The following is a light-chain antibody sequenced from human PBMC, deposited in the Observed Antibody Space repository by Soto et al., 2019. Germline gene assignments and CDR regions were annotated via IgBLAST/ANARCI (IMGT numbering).Light chain of an antibody. Sequence: QSALTQPASVSGSPGQSITISCTGASIDVGGYNYVSWYQQYPGKAPKLMIFDVSNRPSGVSNRFSGSKSGNTASLTISGLQAEDEADYYCSSYARSGNYVFGSGTKVTVL. J-gene: IGLJ1*01. CDR1: SIDVGGYNY. V-gene: IGLV2-14*03. CDR2: DVS. CDR3: SSYARSGNYV.